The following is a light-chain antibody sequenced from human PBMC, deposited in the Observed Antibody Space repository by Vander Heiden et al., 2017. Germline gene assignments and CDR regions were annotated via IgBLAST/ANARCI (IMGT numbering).Light chain of an antibody. J-gene: IGLJ2*01. V-gene: IGLV1-44*01. CDR3: AVWDDSLSGHAV. Sequence: QSVLTQPPSASGAPGQRVTISCSGSDSNIGNHIVNWYRQLPGTAPRLLIHSDSQRPSGVPARFSGSKSGTSASLAISGLQSEDEADYFCAVWDDSLSGHAVFGGGTRLTVL. CDR2: SDS. CDR1: DSNIGNHI.